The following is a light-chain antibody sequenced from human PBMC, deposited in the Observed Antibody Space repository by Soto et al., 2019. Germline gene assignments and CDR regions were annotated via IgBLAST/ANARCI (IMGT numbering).Light chain of an antibody. CDR1: SSDDGGYNY. Sequence: QSALTQPASVFGSPGQSITISCTGTSSDDGGYNYVSWYQQHPGKAPKLMIYDVTNRPSGVSNRFSGSKSGNTASLTISGLQAEDEADYYCSSYTSSSTLEFGGGTKLTVL. CDR3: SSYTSSSTLE. CDR2: DVT. V-gene: IGLV2-14*01. J-gene: IGLJ2*01.